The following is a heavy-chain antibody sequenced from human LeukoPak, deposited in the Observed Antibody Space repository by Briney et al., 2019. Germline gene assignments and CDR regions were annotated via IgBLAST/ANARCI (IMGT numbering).Heavy chain of an antibody. CDR1: GFTFSSYA. CDR3: AKDVYSSSATNWFDP. Sequence: GGSLRLSGAASGFTFSSYAMSWVRQAPGKGLEWVSAISGSGGSTYYADSVKGRFTTSRDNSKNTLYLQMNSLRAEDTAVYYCAKDVYSSSATNWFDPWGQGTLVTVSS. CDR2: ISGSGGST. V-gene: IGHV3-23*01. J-gene: IGHJ5*02. D-gene: IGHD6-13*01.